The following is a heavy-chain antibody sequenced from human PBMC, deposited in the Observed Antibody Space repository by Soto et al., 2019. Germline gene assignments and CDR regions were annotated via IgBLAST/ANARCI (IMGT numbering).Heavy chain of an antibody. D-gene: IGHD3-10*01. J-gene: IGHJ6*02. CDR1: GDSVSSNSAA. V-gene: IGHV6-1*01. CDR2: TYYRSKWYN. Sequence: SQTLSLTCAISGDSVSSNSAAWNWIRQSPSRGLEWLGRTYYRSKWYNDYAVSVKSRITINPDTSKNQFSLQLNSVTPEDTAVYYCARDPRAFRGDPHYYYYYCMDVWGQGTTVTVSS. CDR3: ARDPRAFRGDPHYYYYYCMDV.